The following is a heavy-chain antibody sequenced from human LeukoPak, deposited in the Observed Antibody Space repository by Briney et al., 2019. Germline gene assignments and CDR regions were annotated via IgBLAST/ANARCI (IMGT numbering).Heavy chain of an antibody. Sequence: TGGSLRLSCEASGFTFSAYAMSWVRQAPGKGLEWVANIKQDGSEKYYVDSVKGRFTISRDNAKNSLYLQMNSLRAEDTAVYYCARGERAIAVAAAGTLDYWGQGTLVTVSS. CDR3: ARGERAIAVAAAGTLDY. CDR1: GFTFSAYA. V-gene: IGHV3-7*05. CDR2: IKQDGSEK. D-gene: IGHD6-13*01. J-gene: IGHJ4*02.